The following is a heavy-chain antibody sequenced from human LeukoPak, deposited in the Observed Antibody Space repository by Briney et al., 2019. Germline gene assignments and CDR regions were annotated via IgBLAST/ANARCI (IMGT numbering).Heavy chain of an antibody. CDR3: ASQSYARFDP. Sequence: GGSLRLSCAASGLTFSSRWVSWVRQAPGKGLEWVGNIQPDGREQNPVDSVKGRFTISRDNARNSLFLQMNSLRVEDTAVYYCASQSYARFDPWGQGTLVTVSS. D-gene: IGHD3-16*01. CDR2: IQPDGREQ. V-gene: IGHV3-7*01. J-gene: IGHJ5*02. CDR1: GLTFSSRW.